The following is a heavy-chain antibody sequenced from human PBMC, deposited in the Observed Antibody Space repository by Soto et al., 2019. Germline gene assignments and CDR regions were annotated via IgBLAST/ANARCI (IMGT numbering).Heavy chain of an antibody. Sequence: EVQLVESGGGLVKPGGSLRLSCAASGFTFSSYSMNWVRQAPGKGLEWVSSISSSSSYIYYADSVKGRFTISRDNAKNSLYLEKERLRARDTGVYYWSIDSSGYKYYFDYWGQGKLVTESS. CDR2: ISSSSSYI. V-gene: IGHV3-21*01. J-gene: IGHJ4*02. CDR3: SIDSSGYKYYFDY. D-gene: IGHD3-22*01. CDR1: GFTFSSYS.